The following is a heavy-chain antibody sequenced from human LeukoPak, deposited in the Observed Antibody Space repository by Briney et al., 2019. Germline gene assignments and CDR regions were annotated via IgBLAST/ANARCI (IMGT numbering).Heavy chain of an antibody. CDR3: ARRRKVVRAGFDY. D-gene: IGHD2-21*01. V-gene: IGHV4-34*01. J-gene: IGHJ4*02. CDR1: GGLFSSYF. CDR2: INRSGTT. Sequence: PSETLSLTCAGYGGLFSSYFWTWIRQTPGKGLEWIGEINRSGTTNYNPSLKSRVTMSVDTSKDQFSLKLMSVTAADTGVYYCARRRKVVRAGFDYWGQGTRVIVSS.